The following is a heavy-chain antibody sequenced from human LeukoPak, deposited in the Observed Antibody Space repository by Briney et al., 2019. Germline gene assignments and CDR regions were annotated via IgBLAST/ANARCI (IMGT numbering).Heavy chain of an antibody. CDR3: ARNPIYSDNSGYWNDY. Sequence: GGSLRLSCAASGFTFSTFTMNWVRQAPGKGLELVSSISPNSDYIYYAASVKGRFTISRDNAKNSLYLQMNSLRAEDTAMYYCARNPIYSDNSGYWNDYWGQGTLVTVSS. CDR1: GFTFSTFT. CDR2: ISPNSDYI. D-gene: IGHD3-22*01. J-gene: IGHJ4*02. V-gene: IGHV3-21*01.